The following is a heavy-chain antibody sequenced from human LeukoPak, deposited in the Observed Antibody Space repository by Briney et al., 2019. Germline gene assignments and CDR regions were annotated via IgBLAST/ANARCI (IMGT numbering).Heavy chain of an antibody. Sequence: ASVKVSCRASGYIFTGYYIHWVRQAPGQGLEWMGIISSRGGKTNYTQKFQGRVSMTTDTSTSTGYMELSRLRSEDTAVYYCARGDYSNPCDHWGQGTLVTVSS. CDR3: ARGDYSNPCDH. V-gene: IGHV1-46*01. D-gene: IGHD4-11*01. CDR1: GYIFTGYY. CDR2: ISSRGGKT. J-gene: IGHJ4*02.